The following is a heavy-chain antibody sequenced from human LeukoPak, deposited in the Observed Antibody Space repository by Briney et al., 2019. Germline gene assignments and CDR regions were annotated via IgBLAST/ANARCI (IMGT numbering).Heavy chain of an antibody. CDR1: GGTFSSYA. Sequence: SVKVSCKASGGTFSSYAISWVRQAPGQGLEWMGRIIPIFGTANYAQKFQGRVTITTDESTSTGYMELSSLRSEDTGVYYCARERDYYYYMDVWGKGTTVTVSS. J-gene: IGHJ6*03. CDR3: ARERDYYYYMDV. V-gene: IGHV1-69*05. CDR2: IIPIFGTA.